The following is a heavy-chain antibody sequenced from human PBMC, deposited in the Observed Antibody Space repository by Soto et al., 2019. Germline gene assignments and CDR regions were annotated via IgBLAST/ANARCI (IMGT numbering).Heavy chain of an antibody. Sequence: SETLSLTCAIYNGSFSGYYWSWIRLTPGKGLEWIGEINHSGGANYNPSLMSRVSMSVDTSKSQFSLRLNSVTAADTAVYYCARLANDHYGSSDYYHDAFDICGQGRMVTVSS. CDR3: ARLANDHYGSSDYYHDAFDI. CDR2: INHSGGA. CDR1: NGSFSGYY. J-gene: IGHJ3*02. V-gene: IGHV4-34*01. D-gene: IGHD3-22*01.